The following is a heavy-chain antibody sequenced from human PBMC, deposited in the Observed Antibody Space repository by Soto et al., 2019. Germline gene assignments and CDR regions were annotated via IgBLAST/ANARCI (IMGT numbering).Heavy chain of an antibody. Sequence: SETLSLTCTVSGGSISSSSYYWGWIRQPPGKGLEWIGSIYYSGSTYYNPSLKSRVTISVDTSKNQFSLKLSSVTAADTAVYYCARLSQLGTIFGVVTIDAFDIWGQGTMVTVSS. V-gene: IGHV4-39*01. CDR3: ARLSQLGTIFGVVTIDAFDI. D-gene: IGHD3-3*01. CDR1: GGSISSSSYY. CDR2: IYYSGST. J-gene: IGHJ3*02.